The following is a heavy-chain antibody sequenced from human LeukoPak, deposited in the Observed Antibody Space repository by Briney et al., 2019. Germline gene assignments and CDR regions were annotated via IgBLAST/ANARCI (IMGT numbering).Heavy chain of an antibody. J-gene: IGHJ4*02. CDR2: IVPMIAIA. Sequence: GASVKVSCKASGGTFSSYAISWVRQAPGQGLEWVGRIVPMIAIANYAQKFQGRVTITADKSTNTAYMEMKNVRFEDTAVYYCARHSSRGQYYAFDFWGQGALVTVSP. CDR1: GGTFSSYA. CDR3: ARHSSRGQYYAFDF. V-gene: IGHV1-69*04. D-gene: IGHD3-3*01.